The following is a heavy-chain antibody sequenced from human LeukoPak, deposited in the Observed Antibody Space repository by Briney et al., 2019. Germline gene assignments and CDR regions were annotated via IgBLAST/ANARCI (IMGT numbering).Heavy chain of an antibody. V-gene: IGHV1-69*05. CDR3: ARGAEYQLLQYYFDY. D-gene: IGHD2-2*01. Sequence: SVKVSCKDSGGTFSSYAISWVRQAPGQGLECMGGIIPIFGTANYAQKFQGRVTITTDESTSTAYMELSSLRSEDTLVYYCARGAEYQLLQYYFDYWGQGTLVTVSS. CDR2: IIPIFGTA. J-gene: IGHJ4*02. CDR1: GGTFSSYA.